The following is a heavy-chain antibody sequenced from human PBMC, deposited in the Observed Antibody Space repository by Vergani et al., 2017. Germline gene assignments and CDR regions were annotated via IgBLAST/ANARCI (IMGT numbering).Heavy chain of an antibody. CDR2: IEPSDSYT. Sequence: EVQLVQSGAEVKKPGESLRISCKGSGYSFTSYWISWVRQLPGKGLEWMGRIEPSDSYTNYSPSFQGHVTISADKSISTADLPLSSLKASDTAMYYWARHTGYCSGGSGFSGYNWFDPWGQGTLVTVSS. J-gene: IGHJ5*02. CDR3: ARHTGYCSGGSGFSGYNWFDP. CDR1: GYSFTSYW. V-gene: IGHV5-10-1*03. D-gene: IGHD2-15*01.